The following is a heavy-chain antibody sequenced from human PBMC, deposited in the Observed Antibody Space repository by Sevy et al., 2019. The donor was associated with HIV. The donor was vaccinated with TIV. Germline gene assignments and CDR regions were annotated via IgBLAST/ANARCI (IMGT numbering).Heavy chain of an antibody. V-gene: IGHV3-23*01. CDR3: AREGCTKPHDY. CDR2: LSFGCGEI. CDR1: GFTFSKYS. J-gene: IGHJ4*02. Sequence: GGSLRLSCAASGFTFSKYSMSWVRQPPGKGLEWVSTLSFGCGEINYANSVKGRFTISRDNSKSSVYLQMNNLRPEDSAVYYCAREGCTKPHDYWGQGTLVTVSS. D-gene: IGHD2-8*01.